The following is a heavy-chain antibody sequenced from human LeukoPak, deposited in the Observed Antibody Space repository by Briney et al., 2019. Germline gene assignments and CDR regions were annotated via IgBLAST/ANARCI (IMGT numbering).Heavy chain of an antibody. CDR3: ARPNPSWFDSSGYSY. CDR1: GFTFSSYW. CDR2: IKQDGSEK. V-gene: IGHV3-7*01. Sequence: GGSLRLSCTASGFTFSSYWMSWVRQAPGKGLEWVANIKQDGSEKYYVDSVKGRFTISRDNAKNSLYLQMNNLRAEDTAVYYCARPNPSWFDSSGYSYWGRGTLVAVSS. D-gene: IGHD3-22*01. J-gene: IGHJ4*02.